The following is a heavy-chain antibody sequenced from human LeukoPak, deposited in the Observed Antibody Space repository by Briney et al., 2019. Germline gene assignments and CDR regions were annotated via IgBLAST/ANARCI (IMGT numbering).Heavy chain of an antibody. J-gene: IGHJ6*03. CDR3: VRDSGSSGWYNYYYYYYMDV. CDR1: GGSISSYY. Sequence: SETLSLTCTVSGGSISSYYWSWIRQPPGKGLEWIGYIYYSGSTNYNPSLKSRVTISVDTSKNQFSLKLSSVTAADTAVYYCVRDSGSSGWYNYYYYYYMDVWGKGTTVTVSS. D-gene: IGHD6-19*01. CDR2: IYYSGST. V-gene: IGHV4-59*01.